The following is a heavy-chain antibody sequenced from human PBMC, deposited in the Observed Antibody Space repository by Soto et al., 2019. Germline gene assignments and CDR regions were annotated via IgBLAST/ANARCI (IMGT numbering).Heavy chain of an antibody. D-gene: IGHD3-16*01. CDR3: ATYLGELVLSMDDDAFVI. Sequence: QVQLVQSGAAVKKPGASVKVSCKVSGYTLTELSMHWVRQAPGKGLEWMGGFDPEDGETIYAQKFEGRVTMTEDTSTDTAYMELSSLRSADTAVYYCATYLGELVLSMDDDAFVIWAQGTMVTVSS. V-gene: IGHV1-24*01. J-gene: IGHJ3*02. CDR2: FDPEDGET. CDR1: GYTLTELS.